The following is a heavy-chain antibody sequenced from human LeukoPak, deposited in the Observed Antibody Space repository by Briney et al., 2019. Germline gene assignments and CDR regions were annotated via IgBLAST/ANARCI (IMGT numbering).Heavy chain of an antibody. CDR1: GFTFGDYT. CDR2: IRSKAYGGTT. Sequence: GGYLRLSCTASGFTFGDYTMSWVRQGPGKGLEWVGFIRSKAYGGTTEYAASVKGRFTISRDDSKSIAYLQMNSLKTEDTAVYYCTRDPRGSYGPDAFDIWGQGTMVTVSS. D-gene: IGHD1-26*01. V-gene: IGHV3-49*04. CDR3: TRDPRGSYGPDAFDI. J-gene: IGHJ3*02.